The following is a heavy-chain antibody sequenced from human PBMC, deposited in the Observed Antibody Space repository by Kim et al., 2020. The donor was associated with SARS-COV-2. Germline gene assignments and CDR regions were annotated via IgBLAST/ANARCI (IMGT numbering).Heavy chain of an antibody. J-gene: IGHJ4*02. D-gene: IGHD7-27*01. V-gene: IGHV3-74*01. Sequence: LSLSCAASGFTFSSYWMHWVRQAPGKGLVWVSRINSDGSRITYADSVKGRFTISRDNARNTLYLQMNSLRAEDTAVYYCARVGHLGADYWGAQLYYFDYWGQGTLVTVSS. CDR2: INSDGSRI. CDR3: ARVGHLGADYWGAQLYYFDY. CDR1: GFTFSSYW.